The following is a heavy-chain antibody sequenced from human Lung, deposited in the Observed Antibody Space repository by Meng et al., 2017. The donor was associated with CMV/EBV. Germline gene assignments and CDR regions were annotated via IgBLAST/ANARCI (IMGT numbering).Heavy chain of an antibody. CDR3: AKDLLLFGGPNAYFDY. D-gene: IGHD3-16*01. CDR2: IRHDGTNK. J-gene: IGHJ4*02. CDR1: GFRFDDYG. Sequence: SCAASGFRFDDYGMHWVRQTPGKGLEWVAFIRHDGTNKFYGDSVKGRFTISRDNSKNTVYLQMNSLRTKETAVYYCAKDLLLFGGPNAYFDYWGQGTLVTVSS. V-gene: IGHV3-30*02.